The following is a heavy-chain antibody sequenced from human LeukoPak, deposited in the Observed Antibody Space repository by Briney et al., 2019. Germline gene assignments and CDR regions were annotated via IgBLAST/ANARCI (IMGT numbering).Heavy chain of an antibody. CDR2: ISSSGSTI. CDR3: AKAVTSSVWPSEY. V-gene: IGHV3-11*01. J-gene: IGHJ4*02. Sequence: GGSLRLSCAASGFTFSDYYMSWIRQAPGKGLEWVSYISSSGSTIYYADSVKGRFTISRDNAKNSLYLQMNSLRAEDTAVYYCAKAVTSSVWPSEYWGQGTLVTVSS. CDR1: GFTFSDYY. D-gene: IGHD2-8*01.